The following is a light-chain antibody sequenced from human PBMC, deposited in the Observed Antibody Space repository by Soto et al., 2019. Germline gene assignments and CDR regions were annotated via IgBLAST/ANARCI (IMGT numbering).Light chain of an antibody. V-gene: IGLV1-51*01. CDR2: DND. CDR3: GSWDSGVTAGV. Sequence: QSVLTQPPSVSATPGQKVTISCSGSNSNIGINDVCWYQQIPGTAPKLLIYDNDKRPSGIPDRFSASQSGTSATLGITGLQTGDEADYYCGSWDSGVTAGVFGGGTKLTVL. J-gene: IGLJ2*01. CDR1: NSNIGIND.